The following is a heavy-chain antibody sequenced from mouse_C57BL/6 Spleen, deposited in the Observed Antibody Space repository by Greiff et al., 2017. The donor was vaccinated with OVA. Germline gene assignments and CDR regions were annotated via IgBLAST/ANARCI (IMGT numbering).Heavy chain of an antibody. D-gene: IGHD2-12*01. CDR1: GYSFTGYY. CDR2: ISTSTGAT. V-gene: IGHV1-42*01. Sequence: VQLQQSGPELVKPGASVKISCKASGYSFTGYYMNWVNQSPEKSLEWIGEISTSTGATTYNQKFKAKATLTVDKASSTDYMQLKGLTSEDSAVYYCASYDSQFAYWGQGTLVTVSA. J-gene: IGHJ3*01. CDR3: ASYDSQFAY.